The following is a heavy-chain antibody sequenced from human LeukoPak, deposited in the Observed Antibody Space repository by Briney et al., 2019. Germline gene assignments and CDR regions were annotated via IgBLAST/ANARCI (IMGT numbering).Heavy chain of an antibody. D-gene: IGHD4-11*01. V-gene: IGHV3-33*01. Sequence: GGSLRLSCAASGFTFSGYGMHWVRQAPGKGLEWVAVIWYDGSNKYYADSVKGRFTISRDNAKNTLYLQMNSLRAEDTAVYYCAREPTTVSPPGWGQGTLVTVSS. CDR2: IWYDGSNK. CDR3: AREPTTVSPPG. J-gene: IGHJ4*02. CDR1: GFTFSGYG.